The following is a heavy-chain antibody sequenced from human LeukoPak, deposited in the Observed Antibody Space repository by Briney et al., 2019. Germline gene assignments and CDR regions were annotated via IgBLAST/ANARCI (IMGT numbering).Heavy chain of an antibody. CDR3: ARDGTALDV. CDR2: IKEDGSEK. D-gene: IGHD5-18*01. J-gene: IGHJ6*04. Sequence: GGSLRLSCAASGFTFSRYWMSWVRQAPGKGLEWVANIKEDGSEKYYVDPVKGRFTISRDNAKNSLYLQMNSLRAEDTAVYYCARDGTALDVWGKGTTVTVSS. V-gene: IGHV3-7*01. CDR1: GFTFSRYW.